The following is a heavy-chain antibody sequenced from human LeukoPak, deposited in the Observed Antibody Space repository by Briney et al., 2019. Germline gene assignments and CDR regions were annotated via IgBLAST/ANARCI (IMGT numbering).Heavy chain of an antibody. CDR1: GGSISSYY. CDR3: ARSEYSYGADAFDI. CDR2: IYYSGST. D-gene: IGHD5-18*01. V-gene: IGHV4-59*01. J-gene: IGHJ3*02. Sequence: SETLSLTCTVSGGSISSYYWSWIRQPPGKGLEWIGYIYYSGSTNYNPSLKSRVTISLDTSKNQFSLRLSSVTAADTAVYYCARSEYSYGADAFDIWGQGTMATVSS.